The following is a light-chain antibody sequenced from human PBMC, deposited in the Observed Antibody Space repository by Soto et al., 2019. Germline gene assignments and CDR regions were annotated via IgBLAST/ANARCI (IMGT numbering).Light chain of an antibody. V-gene: IGKV4-1*01. J-gene: IGKJ1*01. CDR1: QSLLYGSTNKNY. CDR3: QQYYGAWT. CDR2: WAS. Sequence: DIVMTQSPDSLAVSLGGRATINCKSSQSLLYGSTNKNYLAWYQQKPGQPPKLIIYWASTRESGVPDRFSGSGSGTDFTLTISSLQAEDVAVYFCQQYYGAWTFGQGTKVEIK.